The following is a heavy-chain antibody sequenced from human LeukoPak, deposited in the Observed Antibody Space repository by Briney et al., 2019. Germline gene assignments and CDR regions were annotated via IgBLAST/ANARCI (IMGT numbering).Heavy chain of an antibody. CDR1: GGSFSGYY. D-gene: IGHD1-26*01. CDR2: INHSGST. V-gene: IGHV4-34*01. Sequence: PSETLSLTCAVYGGSFSGYYWSWIRQPPRKGLEWIGEINHSGSTYYNPSLKSQVTISVDTSKNQFSLKLSSVTAADTAVYYCARHYRVGATAFDYWGQGTLVTVSS. CDR3: ARHYRVGATAFDY. J-gene: IGHJ4*02.